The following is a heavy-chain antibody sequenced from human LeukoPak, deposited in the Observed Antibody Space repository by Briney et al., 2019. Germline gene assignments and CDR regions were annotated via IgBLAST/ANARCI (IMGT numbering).Heavy chain of an antibody. CDR2: INHSGST. D-gene: IGHD5-24*01. CDR1: GGSFSGYY. V-gene: IGHV4-34*01. J-gene: IGHJ4*02. CDR3: ARDEGWIDY. Sequence: SETLSLTCAVYGGSFSGYYWSWIRQPPGKGLEWIGEINHSGSTNYNPSLKSRVTISVDTSKNQFSLKLSSVTAADTAVYYCARDEGWIDYWGQGTLVTVSS.